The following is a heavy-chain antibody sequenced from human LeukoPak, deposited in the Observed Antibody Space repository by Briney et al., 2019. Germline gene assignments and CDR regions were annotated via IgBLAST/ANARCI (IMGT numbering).Heavy chain of an antibody. J-gene: IGHJ6*02. CDR1: GGTFSSYA. Sequence: ASVKVSCKASGGTFSSYAISWVRQAPGQGLEWMGGIIPIFGTANYAQKLQGRVTMTTDTSTSTAYMELRSLRSDDTAVYYCARDHPNFWSGYSNYYYYGMDVWGQGTTVTVSS. CDR2: IIPIFGTA. V-gene: IGHV1-69*05. CDR3: ARDHPNFWSGYSNYYYYGMDV. D-gene: IGHD3-3*01.